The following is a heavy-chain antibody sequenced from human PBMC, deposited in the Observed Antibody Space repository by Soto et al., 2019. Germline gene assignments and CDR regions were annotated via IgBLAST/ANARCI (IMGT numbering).Heavy chain of an antibody. CDR1: GGSFSGYY. Sequence: PAETLSLTCAVYGGSFSGYYWSWIRQPPGKGLEWIGEINHSGSTNYNPSLKSRVTISVDTSKNQFSLKLSSVTAADTAVYYCARVRGYCSGGSCYGSLHYYYYIDFWGKGTTVTVSS. J-gene: IGHJ6*03. CDR3: ARVRGYCSGGSCYGSLHYYYYIDF. CDR2: INHSGST. V-gene: IGHV4-34*01. D-gene: IGHD2-15*01.